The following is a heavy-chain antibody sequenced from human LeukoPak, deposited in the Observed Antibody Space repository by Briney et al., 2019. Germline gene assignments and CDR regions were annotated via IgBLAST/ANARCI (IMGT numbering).Heavy chain of an antibody. V-gene: IGHV3-23*01. CDR1: GFTFTSYA. J-gene: IGHJ4*02. Sequence: PGGSLRLSCAASGFTFTSYAMNWVRQAPGKGLEWVSGIVASGATTYYADSVKGRFTISGDNSKNTLYLQMNSLRADDTAVYYCAKGSGSYGKYPFDYWGQGTLVTVSS. CDR3: AKGSGSYGKYPFDY. D-gene: IGHD1-26*01. CDR2: IVASGATT.